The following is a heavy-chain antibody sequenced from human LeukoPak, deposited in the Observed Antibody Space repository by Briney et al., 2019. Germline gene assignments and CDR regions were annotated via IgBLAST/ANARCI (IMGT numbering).Heavy chain of an antibody. Sequence: PGGSLRLSCAASGFTFSSYWMTWVRQAPGKGLEWVSGISGSGDNRYYADSVKGRFTISRDNSKNTLYLQMNSLRAEDTAVFYCAKYPASGGYFDYWGQGTLVTVSS. CDR2: ISGSGDNR. CDR3: AKYPASGGYFDY. D-gene: IGHD6-13*01. V-gene: IGHV3-23*01. J-gene: IGHJ4*02. CDR1: GFTFSSYW.